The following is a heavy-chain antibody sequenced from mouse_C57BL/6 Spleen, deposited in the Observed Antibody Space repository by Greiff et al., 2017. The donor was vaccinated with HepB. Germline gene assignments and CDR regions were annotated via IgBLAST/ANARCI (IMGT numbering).Heavy chain of an antibody. Sequence: QVQLQQSGAELVRPGASVTLSCKASGYTFTDYEMLWVKQTPVHGLEWIGAIDPETGGTAYNQKFKGKAILTADKSSSTAYMELRSLTSEDSAVYYCTSNYGSSYDYWGQGTTLTVSS. V-gene: IGHV1-15*01. CDR1: GYTFTDYE. D-gene: IGHD1-1*01. J-gene: IGHJ2*01. CDR2: IDPETGGT. CDR3: TSNYGSSYDY.